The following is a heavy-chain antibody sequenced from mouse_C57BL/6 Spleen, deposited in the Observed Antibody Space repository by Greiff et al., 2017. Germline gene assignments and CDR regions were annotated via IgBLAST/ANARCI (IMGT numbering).Heavy chain of an antibody. CDR2: IYPGSGST. J-gene: IGHJ4*01. CDR1: GYTFTSYW. D-gene: IGHD1-1*01. CDR3: ANAVVDTYYAMDY. V-gene: IGHV1-55*01. Sequence: VQLQQPGAELVKPGASVKMSCKASGYTFTSYWITWVKQRPGQGLEWIGDIYPGSGSTNYNEKFKSKATLTVDTSSSTAYMQLSSLTSEDSAVYYCANAVVDTYYAMDYWGQGTSGTVSS.